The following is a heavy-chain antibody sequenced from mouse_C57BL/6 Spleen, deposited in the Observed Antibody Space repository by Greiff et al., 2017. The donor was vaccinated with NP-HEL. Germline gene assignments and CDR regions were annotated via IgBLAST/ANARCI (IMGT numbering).Heavy chain of an antibody. Sequence: QVQLKESGAELARPGALVKLSCKASGYTFTSYGISWVKQRTGQGLEWIGEIYPRSGNTYYNEKFKGKATLTADKSSSTAYMELRSLTSEDSAVYFCARDYGSSYGYFDVWGTGTTVTVSS. V-gene: IGHV1-81*01. CDR2: IYPRSGNT. D-gene: IGHD1-1*01. CDR3: ARDYGSSYGYFDV. CDR1: GYTFTSYG. J-gene: IGHJ1*03.